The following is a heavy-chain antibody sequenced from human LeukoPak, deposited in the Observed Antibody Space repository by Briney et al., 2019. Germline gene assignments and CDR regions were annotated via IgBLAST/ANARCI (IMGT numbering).Heavy chain of an antibody. Sequence: GGSLRPPCAASGFTFSSYAMSWVRQAPGKGLEWVSAISGSGGSTYYADSVKGRFTISRDNSKNTLYLQMNSLRAEDTAVYYCAKGPRYSYGYGYWGQGTLVTVSS. CDR3: AKGPRYSYGYGY. V-gene: IGHV3-23*01. CDR1: GFTFSSYA. J-gene: IGHJ4*02. D-gene: IGHD5-18*01. CDR2: ISGSGGST.